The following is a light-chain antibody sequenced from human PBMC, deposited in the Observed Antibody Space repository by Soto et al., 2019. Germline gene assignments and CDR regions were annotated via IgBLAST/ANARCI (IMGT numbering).Light chain of an antibody. CDR3: QQDSNWPAAST. CDR2: GAS. V-gene: IGKV3D-20*02. J-gene: IGKJ5*01. CDR1: DSVSSSY. Sequence: IALSNSQGNLWMSQGGIATLSCRARDSVSSSYLAWYQHNPGHAPTLLIYGASSRATGIPDRSGGSGSGSAFSTLISTLLSKYVAVCYCQQDSNWPAASTFEQGTRLEIK.